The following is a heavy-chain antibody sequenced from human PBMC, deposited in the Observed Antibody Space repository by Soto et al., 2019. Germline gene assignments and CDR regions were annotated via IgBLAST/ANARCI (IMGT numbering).Heavy chain of an antibody. CDR3: ALGGYCSGGSCYDAFDI. V-gene: IGHV4-4*02. CDR2: IYHSGST. Sequence: SETLSLTCAVSGGSISSSNWWSWVRQPPGRGLEWIGEIYHSGSTNYNPSLKGRVTISVDKSKNQFSLKLSSVTAADTAVYYCALGGYCSGGSCYDAFDIWGQGTMVTVSS. J-gene: IGHJ3*02. CDR1: GGSISSSNW. D-gene: IGHD2-15*01.